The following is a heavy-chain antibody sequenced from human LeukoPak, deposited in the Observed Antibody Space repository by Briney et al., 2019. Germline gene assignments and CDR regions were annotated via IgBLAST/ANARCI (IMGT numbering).Heavy chain of an antibody. CDR2: INHSGST. Sequence: GSLRLSCAASGFTFSSYSMNWVRQAPGKGLEWIGEINHSGSTNYNPSLKSRVTISVDTSKNQFSLKLSSVTAADTAVYYCARSGNDFWSGQYYYYYGMDVWGQGTTVTVSS. D-gene: IGHD3-3*01. CDR1: GFTFSSYS. V-gene: IGHV4-34*01. CDR3: ARSGNDFWSGQYYYYYGMDV. J-gene: IGHJ6*02.